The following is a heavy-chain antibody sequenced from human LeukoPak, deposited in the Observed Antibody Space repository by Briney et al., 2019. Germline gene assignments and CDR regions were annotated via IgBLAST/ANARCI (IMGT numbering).Heavy chain of an antibody. CDR2: ISGSGGNT. V-gene: IGHV3-23*01. Sequence: GGSLRLSCAASGFTFYSYALSWVRQAPGKGLEWVSGISGSGGNTFYADFVRGQGRFTISRDNSRNTLYLQMNNLRVEDTAVYYCAKDQEDSGRYPHFHHWGQGTLVTVSS. D-gene: IGHD3-10*01. J-gene: IGHJ4*02. CDR3: AKDQEDSGRYPHFHH. CDR1: GFTFYSYA.